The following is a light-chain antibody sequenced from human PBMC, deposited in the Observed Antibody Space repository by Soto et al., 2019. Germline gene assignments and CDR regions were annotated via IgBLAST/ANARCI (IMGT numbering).Light chain of an antibody. J-gene: IGKJ4*01. CDR2: KVS. CDR3: MQGTHWPLT. V-gene: IGKV2-30*01. Sequence: DVVMTQSPLSLPVTLGQPASISCRSSQSLLYRDGNTYLNWFQQRPGHSPRRLIYKVSNRDSGVPDRFSGSGSGTDFTLKISRVEAEDVGVYYCMQGTHWPLTFGGGTKVDIK. CDR1: QSLLYRDGNTY.